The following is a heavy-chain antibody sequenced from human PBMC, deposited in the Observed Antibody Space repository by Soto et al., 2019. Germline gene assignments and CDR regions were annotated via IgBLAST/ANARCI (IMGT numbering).Heavy chain of an antibody. CDR2: ISAYNGNT. J-gene: IGHJ4*02. V-gene: IGHV1-18*01. Sequence: VPVEVACKASWYPYTIDGISRVRKAPEQELEWMGWISAYNGNTNYAQKLQGRVTMTTDTSTSTAYMELRSLRSDVTAVYYCARGLIVVVVAVTSYFDYWGQASLETVSS. D-gene: IGHD2-15*01. CDR3: ARGLIVVVVAVTSYFDY. CDR1: WYPYTIDG.